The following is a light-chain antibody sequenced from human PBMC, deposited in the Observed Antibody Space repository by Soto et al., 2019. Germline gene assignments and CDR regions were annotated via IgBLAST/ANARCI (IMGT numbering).Light chain of an antibody. J-gene: IGLJ1*01. CDR2: DVS. CDR3: SSYTRFSPTYV. CDR1: SSNVGGYNY. V-gene: IGLV2-14*01. Sequence: QSALSQTASVSGSPGQSITISCSGTSSNVGGYNYVSWYQEHPGKAPKLLIYDVSNRPSGVSNRFSGSKSGNTASLTISGLQAEDEADYYCSSYTRFSPTYVFGTGTKLTVL.